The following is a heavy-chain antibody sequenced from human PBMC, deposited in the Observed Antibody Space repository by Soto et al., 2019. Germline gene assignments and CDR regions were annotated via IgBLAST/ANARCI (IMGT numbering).Heavy chain of an antibody. D-gene: IGHD2-2*01. CDR1: GYTFTSFG. Sequence: QVQLVQSGAEVKKPGASVKVSCKASGYTFTSFGISWVRQAPRQGLEWMGWISAYNGNTKYAQKFQGRVTITTDTSTRTAFMELRSLRSDDTAVYYCARDPLTRYCSGPSCYLGYAFDIWGQGTMVTVS. V-gene: IGHV1-18*01. CDR3: ARDPLTRYCSGPSCYLGYAFDI. CDR2: ISAYNGNT. J-gene: IGHJ3*02.